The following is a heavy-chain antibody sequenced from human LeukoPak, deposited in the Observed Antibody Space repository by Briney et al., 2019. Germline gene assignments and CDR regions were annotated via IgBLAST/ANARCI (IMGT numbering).Heavy chain of an antibody. Sequence: PGGSLRLSCAVSGFTFSSYWMSWVRQAPGKGLEWVANIKQDGSEKYYVDSVKDRFTISRDNAKNSLYLQMNSLRAEDTAVYYCARVTAPAYYYYYGMDVWGQGTTVTVSS. CDR1: GFTFSSYW. CDR2: IKQDGSEK. CDR3: ARVTAPAYYYYYGMDV. V-gene: IGHV3-7*03. D-gene: IGHD4-23*01. J-gene: IGHJ6*02.